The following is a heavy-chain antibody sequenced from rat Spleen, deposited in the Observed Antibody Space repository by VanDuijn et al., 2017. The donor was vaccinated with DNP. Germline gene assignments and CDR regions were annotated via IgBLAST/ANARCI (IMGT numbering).Heavy chain of an antibody. V-gene: IGHV5-22*01. Sequence: EVQLVESGGGLVQPGRSLKLSCAASGFTFSDYYMAWVRQAPTKGLEWVAYISYDGGSTYYGDSVKGRFTISRDNAKSTLYLQMNSLRSEDMATYYCVRWNSGHFDYWGQGVMVPVSS. D-gene: IGHD4-3*01. J-gene: IGHJ2*01. CDR1: GFTFSDYY. CDR3: VRWNSGHFDY. CDR2: ISYDGGST.